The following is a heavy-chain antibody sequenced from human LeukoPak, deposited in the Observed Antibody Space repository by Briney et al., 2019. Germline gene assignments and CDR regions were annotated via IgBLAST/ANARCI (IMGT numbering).Heavy chain of an antibody. V-gene: IGHV4-34*01. CDR2: INHSGST. CDR1: GGSFSGYY. CDR3: ARIIEMATIFAPLDP. D-gene: IGHD5-24*01. Sequence: SETLSLTCAVYGGSFSGYYWSWIRQPPGKGLEWIGEINHSGSTNYNPSLKSRVTISVDTSKNQFSLKLSSVTAADTAVYYCARIIEMATIFAPLDPWGQGTLVTVSS. J-gene: IGHJ5*02.